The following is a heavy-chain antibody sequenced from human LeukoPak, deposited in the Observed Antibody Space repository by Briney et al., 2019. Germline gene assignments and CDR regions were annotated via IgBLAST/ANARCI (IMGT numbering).Heavy chain of an antibody. V-gene: IGHV3-21*01. CDR1: GFTFSSYR. CDR2: ISSSSSYI. D-gene: IGHD2-2*01. CDR3: VRGSSSCFDH. Sequence: GGSLRLSCAASGFTFSSYRMIYVRQAPGKGLEWVSSISSSSSYIYYADSVKGRFTISRDNAKNSLYLQMNSLRAEDTAVYYCVRGSSSCFDHWGQGTRVTVFS. J-gene: IGHJ4*02.